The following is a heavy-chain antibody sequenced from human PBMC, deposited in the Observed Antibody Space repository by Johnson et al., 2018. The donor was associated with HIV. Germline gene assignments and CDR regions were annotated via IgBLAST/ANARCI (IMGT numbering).Heavy chain of an antibody. D-gene: IGHD5-18*01. V-gene: IGHV3-30*18. Sequence: QVQLVDSGGGVVQPGRSLRLSCAASGFTFSSYGMHWVRQAPGKGLEWVAVISYDGSNKYYADSVKGRFTISRDNSKNTLYLQMNSLRAEDTAVYYCSKDMGGDTAMTLWSFDIWGHGTMVTVSS. J-gene: IGHJ3*02. CDR3: SKDMGGDTAMTLWSFDI. CDR2: ISYDGSNK. CDR1: GFTFSSYG.